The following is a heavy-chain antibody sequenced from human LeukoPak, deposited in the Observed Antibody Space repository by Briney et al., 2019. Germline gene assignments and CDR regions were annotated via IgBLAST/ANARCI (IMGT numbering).Heavy chain of an antibody. J-gene: IGHJ5*02. CDR1: GGSISSGDYY. CDR2: IYYSGST. CDR3: ARGTIAVAANWFDP. V-gene: IGHV4-30-4*01. D-gene: IGHD6-19*01. Sequence: SQTLSLTCTVSGGSISSGDYYWSWIRQPPGKGLEWIGYIYYSGSTYYNPSLKSRVTISVDTSKNQFSLKLSSVTAADTAVYYCARGTIAVAANWFDPWGQGTLVTVSS.